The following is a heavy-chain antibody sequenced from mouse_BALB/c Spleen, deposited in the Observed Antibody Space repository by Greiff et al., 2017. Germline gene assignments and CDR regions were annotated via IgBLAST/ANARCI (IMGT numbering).Heavy chain of an antibody. D-gene: IGHD1-1*01. V-gene: IGHV2-9*02. J-gene: IGHJ2*01. Sequence: VQLQESGPGLVAPSQSLSITCTVSGFSLTSYGVHWVRQPPGKGLEWLGVIGAGGSTNYNSALMSRLSISKDNSKSQVFLKMNSLQTDDTAMYYCAREGGITTVVATRAYYFDYWGQGTTLTVSS. CDR3: AREGGITTVVATRAYYFDY. CDR1: GFSLTSYG. CDR2: IGAGGST.